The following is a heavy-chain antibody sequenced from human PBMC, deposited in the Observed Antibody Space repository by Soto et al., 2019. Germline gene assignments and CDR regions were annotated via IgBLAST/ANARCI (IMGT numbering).Heavy chain of an antibody. V-gene: IGHV1-46*01. CDR1: GYSFIRYY. J-gene: IGHJ3*02. CDR3: ASPIGGSYNAFDI. Sequence: RASVKVSCKASGYSFIRYYMHWVRQAPGQGLQWMGIINPSGSITTYAQKFQGRVTMTRDTSTSTVYMELSSLTSDDTAVYYCASPIGGSYNAFDIWGQGTMVTVSS. CDR2: INPSGSIT. D-gene: IGHD1-26*01.